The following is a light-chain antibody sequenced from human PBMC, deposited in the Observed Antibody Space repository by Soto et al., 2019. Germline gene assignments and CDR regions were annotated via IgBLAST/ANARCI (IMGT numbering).Light chain of an antibody. CDR3: QQYYSTPVT. J-gene: IGKJ3*01. CDR1: QSVLYSSNNKNY. CDR2: WAS. Sequence: DIVMTQSPDSLAVSLGERATINCKSSQSVLYSSNNKNYLAWYQQKPGQPPKLLIYWASTRESGVPDRFSGSGSGTDFTLTISSLQAEDVAVYYCQQYYSTPVTFGPWTKVDIK. V-gene: IGKV4-1*01.